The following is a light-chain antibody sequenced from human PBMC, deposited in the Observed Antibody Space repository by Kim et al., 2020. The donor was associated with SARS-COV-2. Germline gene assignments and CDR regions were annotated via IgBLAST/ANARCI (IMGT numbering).Light chain of an antibody. CDR3: QAWDSNTGV. Sequence: GAPGKTARITCSGDKLGDKFACWFQQKPGQSPVLVIYQDNKRPSGIPERFSGSNSGNTATLTISGTQAMDEADYYCQAWDSNTGVFGTGTKVTVL. CDR2: QDN. CDR1: KLGDKF. V-gene: IGLV3-1*01. J-gene: IGLJ1*01.